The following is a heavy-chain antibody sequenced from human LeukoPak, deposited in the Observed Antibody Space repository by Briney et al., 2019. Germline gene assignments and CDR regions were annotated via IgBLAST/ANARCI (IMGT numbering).Heavy chain of an antibody. CDR1: GGSISSYY. CDR3: ARAPERWYSYGSYTYYYMDV. V-gene: IGHV4-59*01. J-gene: IGHJ6*03. CDR2: ISYSGST. Sequence: NTSETLSLTCTVSGGSISSYYWSWIRQPPGKGLEWIGSISYSGSTKYNPSLKSRVTISVDTSKNQISLKLSSVTAADTTVYYCARAPERWYSYGSYTYYYMDVWGKGTTVTVSS. D-gene: IGHD5-18*01.